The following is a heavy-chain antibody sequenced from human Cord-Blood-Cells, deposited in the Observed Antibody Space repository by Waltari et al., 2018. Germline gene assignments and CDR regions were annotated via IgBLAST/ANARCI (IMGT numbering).Heavy chain of an antibody. CDR3: AKELDKYAFDI. J-gene: IGHJ3*02. V-gene: IGHV3-30*02. Sequence: QVQMVESGGGVVQPGGSLRLSCAAPGFYFSSYGMPWLRQAPGKGLELVAFIRYDGSNKYYADAVKGRFTISRDNSKNTLYLQMNSLRAEDTAVYYCAKELDKYAFDIWGQGTMVTVSS. CDR1: GFYFSSYG. CDR2: IRYDGSNK. D-gene: IGHD2-2*03.